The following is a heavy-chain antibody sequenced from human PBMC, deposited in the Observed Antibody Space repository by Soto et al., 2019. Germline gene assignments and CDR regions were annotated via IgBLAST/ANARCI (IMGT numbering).Heavy chain of an antibody. CDR3: ARDRSAPAAPDAAFDI. J-gene: IGHJ3*02. CDR1: GGSISSGGYY. Sequence: SETLSLTCTVSGGSISSGGYYWSWIRQHPGKGLEWIGYISYSGNTYYKPSLKTRVTISIDTSKNQFSLKLTSVTAADTAVYYCARDRSAPAAPDAAFDIWGQGTMVTVSS. D-gene: IGHD2-2*01. V-gene: IGHV4-31*03. CDR2: ISYSGNT.